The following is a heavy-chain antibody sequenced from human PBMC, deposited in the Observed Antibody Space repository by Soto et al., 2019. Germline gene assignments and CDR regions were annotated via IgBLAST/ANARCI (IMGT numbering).Heavy chain of an antibody. CDR1: GYTVTSYG. J-gene: IGHJ6*02. CDR3: ARDGSSGYYSDYYYYYGMDV. V-gene: IGHV1-18*01. D-gene: IGHD3-22*01. CDR2: ISAYNGNT. Sequence: ASVKGSCKASGYTVTSYGISWVRQAPGQGLEWMGWISAYNGNTNYAQKLQGRVTMTTDTSTSTAYMELRSLRSDDTAVYYCARDGSSGYYSDYYYYYGMDVWGQGTTVTVSS.